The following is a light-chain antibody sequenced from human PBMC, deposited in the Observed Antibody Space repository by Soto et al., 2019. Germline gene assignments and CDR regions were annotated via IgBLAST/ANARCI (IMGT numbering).Light chain of an antibody. CDR2: GNS. J-gene: IGLJ2*01. V-gene: IGLV1-40*01. CDR3: QSYDSSLSGSV. CDR1: SSNIGAGYD. Sequence: QSVLTQSPSVSGAPGQRVTISCTGSSSNIGAGYDVHWYQQLPGTAPKLLIYGNSNRPSGVPDRFSGSKSGTSASLAITGLQAEDEADYYCQSYDSSLSGSVFVGGTQLTVL.